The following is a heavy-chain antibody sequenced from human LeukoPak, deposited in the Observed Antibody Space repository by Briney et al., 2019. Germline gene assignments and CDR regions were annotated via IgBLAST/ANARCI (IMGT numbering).Heavy chain of an antibody. CDR1: GFTFSNYA. Sequence: GGSLRLSCAASGFTFSNYAMSWVRQAPGKGLEWVSVISGSGGSTYYADSVKGRFTISRDNSKNTLYLQMNSLRAEDTAVYYCARDGGWYFDYWGQGALVTVSS. CDR2: ISGSGGST. J-gene: IGHJ4*02. D-gene: IGHD6-19*01. CDR3: ARDGGWYFDY. V-gene: IGHV3-23*01.